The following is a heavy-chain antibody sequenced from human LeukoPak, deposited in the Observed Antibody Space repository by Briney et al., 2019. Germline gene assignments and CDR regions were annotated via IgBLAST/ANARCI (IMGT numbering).Heavy chain of an antibody. D-gene: IGHD1-20*01. CDR3: AKDRGNWNLFDY. Sequence: GGSLRLSCAASGFTFDDYTMHWVRQAPGMGLEWVSLISWDGGSTYYADSVKGRFTISRDNSKNSLYLQMNSLRTEDTALYYCAKDRGNWNLFDYWGQGTLVTVSS. V-gene: IGHV3-43*01. J-gene: IGHJ4*02. CDR2: ISWDGGST. CDR1: GFTFDDYT.